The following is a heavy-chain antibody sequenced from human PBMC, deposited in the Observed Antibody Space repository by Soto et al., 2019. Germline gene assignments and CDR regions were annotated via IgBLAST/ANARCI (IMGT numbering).Heavy chain of an antibody. D-gene: IGHD5-12*01. CDR2: FDPEDGET. CDR3: ATDIGYSGYDGGDY. Sequence: ASVKVSCKVSGYTLTELSMHWVRQAPGKGLEWMGGFDPEDGETIYAQKFQGRVTMTEDTSTDTAYMELSSLRSEDMAVYYCATDIGYSGYDGGDYWGQGTLVTVSS. CDR1: GYTLTELS. V-gene: IGHV1-24*01. J-gene: IGHJ4*02.